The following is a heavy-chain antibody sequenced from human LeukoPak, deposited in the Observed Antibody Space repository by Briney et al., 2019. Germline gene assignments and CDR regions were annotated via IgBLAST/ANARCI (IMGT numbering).Heavy chain of an antibody. D-gene: IGHD3-22*01. V-gene: IGHV3-30-3*01. CDR2: ISYDGSNK. CDR3: ARGRYYYDSSGYYRGYYFDY. CDR1: GFTFSSYA. J-gene: IGHJ4*02. Sequence: PGRSLRLSCAASGFTFSSYAMHWVRQAPGKGLEWVAVISYDGSNKYYADSVEGRFTISRDNSKNTLYLQMNSLRAEDTAVYYCARGRYYYDSSGYYRGYYFDYWGQGTLVTVSS.